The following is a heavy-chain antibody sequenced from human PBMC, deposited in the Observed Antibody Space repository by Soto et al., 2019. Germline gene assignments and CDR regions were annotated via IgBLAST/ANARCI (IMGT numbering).Heavy chain of an antibody. D-gene: IGHD3-22*01. Sequence: GGSLRLSCGASGFAFGSYWMGWVRQAPVKGLEWVAYINQGGSETYYVDSVRGRFTVSRDNARNSLDLQMNSLRADDTAVYYCARGSLYSSFWLNWLDPGGRGTMLPVSP. V-gene: IGHV3-7*03. CDR3: ARGSLYSSFWLNWLDP. CDR1: GFAFGSYW. J-gene: IGHJ5*02. CDR2: INQGGSET.